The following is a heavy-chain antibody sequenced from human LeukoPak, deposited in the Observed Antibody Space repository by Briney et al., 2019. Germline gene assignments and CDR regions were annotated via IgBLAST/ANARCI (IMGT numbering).Heavy chain of an antibody. CDR2: IYYSGST. V-gene: IGHV4-30-4*08. J-gene: IGHJ3*02. Sequence: SETLSLTCTVSGGSISSGDYYWSWIRQPPGKGLEWIGYIYYSGSTYYNPSLKSRVTISVDTSKNQFSLKLSSVTAADTAVYYCARAGEVGARLVGAFDIWGQGTMVTVSS. CDR3: ARAGEVGARLVGAFDI. CDR1: GGSISSGDYY. D-gene: IGHD1-26*01.